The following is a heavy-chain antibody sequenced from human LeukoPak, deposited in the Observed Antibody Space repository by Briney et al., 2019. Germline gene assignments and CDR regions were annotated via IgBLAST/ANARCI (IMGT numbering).Heavy chain of an antibody. CDR3: ARGEYPHAFDI. CDR1: GFTFSSYS. J-gene: IGHJ3*02. V-gene: IGHV3-48*04. Sequence: GGSLRLSCAASGFTFSSYSMNWVRQAPGKGLEWVSYISSSSSTIYYADSVKGRFTISRDNAKNTLYLQMNSLRAEDTALYYCARGEYPHAFDIWGQGTMVSVSS. CDR2: ISSSSSTI. D-gene: IGHD2-2*02.